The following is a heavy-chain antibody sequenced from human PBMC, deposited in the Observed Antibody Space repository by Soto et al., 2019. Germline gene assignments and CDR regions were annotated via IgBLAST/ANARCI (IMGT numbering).Heavy chain of an antibody. CDR3: VRDKRTISGIFPGY. J-gene: IGHJ4*02. V-gene: IGHV3-53*01. CDR1: GFDVTTNC. Sequence: GGSLRLSCVGSGFDVTTNCMRWVRQAPGKGLECVSIVCTGGATHYADSVKGRFTISRDSSKNTVHLQMNNVRAEDTAVYYCVRDKRTISGIFPGYWGQGTQVTVSS. CDR2: VCTGGAT. D-gene: IGHD1-1*01.